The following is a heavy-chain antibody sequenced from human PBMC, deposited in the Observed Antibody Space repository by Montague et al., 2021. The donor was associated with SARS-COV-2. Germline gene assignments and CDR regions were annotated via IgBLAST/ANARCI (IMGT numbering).Heavy chain of an antibody. CDR3: ASQRGELLFSSSAGGWLPESGDQQSSYSALDV. CDR2: VYTTGDT. Sequence: TLSLTCTVSGGSVNSGDYFWTWIRQPAGKRLELIGRVYTTGDTNYNPSLKSRVTISVDTSKNQFSLKLTSVTAADTARYYCASQRGELLFSSSAGGWLPESGDQQSSYSALDVWGQGTTVTVSS. V-gene: IGHV4-61*02. D-gene: IGHD6-6*01. CDR1: GGSVNSGDYF. J-gene: IGHJ6*02.